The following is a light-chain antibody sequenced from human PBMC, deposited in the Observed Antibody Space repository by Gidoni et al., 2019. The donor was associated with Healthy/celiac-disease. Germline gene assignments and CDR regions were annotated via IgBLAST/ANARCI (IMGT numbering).Light chain of an antibody. V-gene: IGKV3-11*01. CDR2: AAS. CDR1: QSVSSY. J-gene: IGKJ4*01. Sequence: EIGLTHSPATLSLYPGERATLSCRASQSVSSYLAWYQQKPGKAPRLLIYAASNRATGIPARFSGSGSGTDFTLTISSLEPEDFAVYYCQQRSNWPLTFGGGTKVEIK. CDR3: QQRSNWPLT.